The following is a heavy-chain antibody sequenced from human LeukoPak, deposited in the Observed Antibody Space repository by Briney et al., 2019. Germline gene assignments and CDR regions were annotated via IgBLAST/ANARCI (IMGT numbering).Heavy chain of an antibody. J-gene: IGHJ4*02. CDR2: IYYSGST. CDR3: ARDPVSYCSSTSCYEGLFDY. Sequence: LRLSCAASGFTFSSYAMTWVRQHPGKGLEWIGYIYYSGSTYYNPSLKSRVTISVDTSKNQFSLKLSSVTAADTAVYYCARDPVSYCSSTSCYEGLFDYWGQGTLVTVSS. D-gene: IGHD2-2*01. CDR1: GFTFSSYA. V-gene: IGHV4-31*02.